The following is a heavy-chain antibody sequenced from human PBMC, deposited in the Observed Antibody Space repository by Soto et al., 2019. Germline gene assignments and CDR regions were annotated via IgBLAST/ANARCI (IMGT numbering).Heavy chain of an antibody. CDR2: IYYSGST. Sequence: QVQLQESGPGLVKPSQTLSLTCTVSGGSISSGGYYWGGFRQPPGRGREGIGYIYYSGSTYYNPSLKSRVTISVDTSKNQFSLKLSSVTAADTAVYYCARENDSSGPRALDPWGQGTLVTVSS. D-gene: IGHD3-22*01. CDR1: GGSISSGGYY. J-gene: IGHJ5*02. CDR3: ARENDSSGPRALDP. V-gene: IGHV4-31*03.